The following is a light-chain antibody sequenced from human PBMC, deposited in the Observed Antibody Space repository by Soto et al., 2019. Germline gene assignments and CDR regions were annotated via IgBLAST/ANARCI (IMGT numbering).Light chain of an antibody. CDR2: DAS. V-gene: IGKV3-11*01. CDR1: QSVGSS. Sequence: EIVLTQSPDTLSLSPGERATLSCRASQSVGSSLAWFQQKPGQAPRLLIYDASKRATGIPARFSGGGSGTDFTLTISSLEPEDFAVYYCQQRSNWPPEVTFGPGTKVDIK. CDR3: QQRSNWPPEVT. J-gene: IGKJ3*01.